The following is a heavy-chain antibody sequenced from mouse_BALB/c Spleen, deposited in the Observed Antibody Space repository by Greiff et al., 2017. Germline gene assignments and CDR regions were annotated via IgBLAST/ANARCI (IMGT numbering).Heavy chain of an antibody. CDR1: GFSLTSYG. V-gene: IGHV2-5*01. CDR2: IWRGGST. J-gene: IGHJ3*01. Sequence: QVHVKQSGPGLVAPSQSLSITCTVSGFSLTSYGVHWVRQPPGKGLEWLGVIWRGGSTDYNAAFMSRLSITKDNSKSQVFFKMNSLQADDTAIYYCAKTITTATSFAYWGQGTLVTVSA. D-gene: IGHD1-2*01. CDR3: AKTITTATSFAY.